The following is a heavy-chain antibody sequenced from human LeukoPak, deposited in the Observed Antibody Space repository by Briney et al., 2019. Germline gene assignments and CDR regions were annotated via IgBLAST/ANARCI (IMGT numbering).Heavy chain of an antibody. CDR3: ARDSSGYRPFDY. D-gene: IGHD3-22*01. CDR2: INPSGGST. J-gene: IGHJ4*02. V-gene: IGHV1-46*01. CDR1: GYTFTSYY. Sequence: ASVKVSCKASGYTFTSYYMHWVRQAPGQGLEWMGIINPSGGSTSYAQKFQGRVTMTRGMSTSTVYMELSSLRSEDTAVYYCARDSSGYRPFDYWGQGTLVTVSS.